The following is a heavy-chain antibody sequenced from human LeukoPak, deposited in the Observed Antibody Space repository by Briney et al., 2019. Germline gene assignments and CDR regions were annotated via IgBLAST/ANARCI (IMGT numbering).Heavy chain of an antibody. CDR2: IYTSGST. Sequence: SQTLSLTCTVSGGSTSSGIYYWSWIRQPAGKGLEWIGRIYTSGSTNYNPSLKSRVTISVDTSKNQFSLKLSSVTAADTAVYYCAREPIVLVPTASYYCDYWGQGTLVTVSS. CDR1: GGSTSSGIYY. D-gene: IGHD2-2*01. CDR3: AREPIVLVPTASYYCDY. J-gene: IGHJ4*02. V-gene: IGHV4-61*02.